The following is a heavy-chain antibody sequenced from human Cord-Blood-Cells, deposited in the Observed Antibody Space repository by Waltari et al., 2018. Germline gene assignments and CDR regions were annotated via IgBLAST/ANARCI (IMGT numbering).Heavy chain of an antibody. CDR2: MNPNSGNT. J-gene: IGHJ3*02. CDR3: ARKVTYYDFWSGYWSAFDI. Sequence: QVQLVQSGAEVKKPGASVKVSCKASGYTFTSYDINWVRQATGQGLEWMGWMNPNSGNTGYAQKFQGRVTITRNTSISTAYMELSSLRSEDTVVYYCARKVTYYDFWSGYWSAFDIWGQGTMVTVSS. CDR1: GYTFTSYD. V-gene: IGHV1-8*03. D-gene: IGHD3-3*01.